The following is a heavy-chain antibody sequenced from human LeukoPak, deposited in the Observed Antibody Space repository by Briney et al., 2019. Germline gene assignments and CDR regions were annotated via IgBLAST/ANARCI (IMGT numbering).Heavy chain of an antibody. J-gene: IGHJ4*02. Sequence: ASVKVSCKASGYTFNNYAMSWVRQAPGQGLEWMGWISAYNGNTNYAQKLQDRVTMTTDTSTSTAYMELRSLRSDDTAVYYCARDYYGSGEYWGQGTLVSVSS. CDR2: ISAYNGNT. CDR3: ARDYYGSGEY. D-gene: IGHD3-10*01. V-gene: IGHV1-18*01. CDR1: GYTFNNYA.